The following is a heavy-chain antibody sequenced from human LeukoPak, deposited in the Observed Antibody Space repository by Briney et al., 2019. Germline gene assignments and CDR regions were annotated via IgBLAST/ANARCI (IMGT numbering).Heavy chain of an antibody. CDR3: ARDFCSGGSCYSYFHY. J-gene: IGHJ4*02. V-gene: IGHV4-31*03. CDR2: IYYSGST. Sequence: SETLSLTCTVSGGSISSGGYYWSWIRQHPGKGLEWIGYIYYSGSTYYNPSLKSRVTISLDTSKNQFSLRLSSVTAADTAVYYCARDFCSGGSCYSYFHYWGQGTLVTVSS. D-gene: IGHD2-15*01. CDR1: GGSISSGGYY.